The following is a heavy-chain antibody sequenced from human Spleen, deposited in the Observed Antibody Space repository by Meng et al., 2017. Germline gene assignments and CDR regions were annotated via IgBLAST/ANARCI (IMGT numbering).Heavy chain of an antibody. Sequence: SETLSLTCTVSGGSISSGGYYWSWIRQPPGKGLEWIGYIYYTGSTNYNPSLKSRVTISLDTSKNQFSLNLSSVTAADSAVYYCARGPTTMAHDFDYWGQGTLVTVSS. D-gene: IGHD4-11*01. V-gene: IGHV4-61*08. CDR3: ARGPTTMAHDFDY. CDR2: IYYTGST. CDR1: GGSISSGGYY. J-gene: IGHJ4*02.